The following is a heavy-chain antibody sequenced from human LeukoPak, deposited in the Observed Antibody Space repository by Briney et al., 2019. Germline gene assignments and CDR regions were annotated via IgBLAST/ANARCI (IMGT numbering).Heavy chain of an antibody. CDR3: ARGTGSDSWYIDY. CDR2: IIPILGIA. D-gene: IGHD6-13*01. V-gene: IGHV1-69*04. CDR1: GGTFSSYA. Sequence: ASVKVSCKASGGTFSSYAISWVRQAPGQGLEWMGRIIPILGIANYAQKFQGRVTITADKSTSTAYRELSSLRSEDTAVYYCARGTGSDSWYIDYWGQGTLVSVSS. J-gene: IGHJ4*02.